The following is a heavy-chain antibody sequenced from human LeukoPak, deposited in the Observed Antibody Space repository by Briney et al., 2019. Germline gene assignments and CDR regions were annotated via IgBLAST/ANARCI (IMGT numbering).Heavy chain of an antibody. CDR3: AKELHGSGNYAFDY. Sequence: GGSLRLSCAVSGITLSNYGMSWVRQAPGKGLEWVSTVSVYGGTTYYADSVKGRFTISRDNSKNTLYLQMNSLRPEDAAVYFCAKELHGSGNYAFDYWGQGTLVTVSS. D-gene: IGHD3-10*01. V-gene: IGHV3-23*01. CDR1: GITLSNYG. CDR2: VSVYGGTT. J-gene: IGHJ4*02.